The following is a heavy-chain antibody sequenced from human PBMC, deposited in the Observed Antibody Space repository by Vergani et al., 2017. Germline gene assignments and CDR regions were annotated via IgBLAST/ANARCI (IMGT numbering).Heavy chain of an antibody. CDR1: GFTFSSYS. J-gene: IGHJ6*02. CDR2: ISSSSSTI. Sequence: EVQLVESGGGLVQPGGSLRLSCAASGFTFSSYSMNWVRQAPGKGLEWVSYISSSSSTIYYADSVKGRFTISRDNAKNSRYLQMNSLRAEDTAVYYCAARCSSTICSPPHYYYYGMDVWGQGTTVTVSS. V-gene: IGHV3-48*04. D-gene: IGHD2-2*01. CDR3: AARCSSTICSPPHYYYYGMDV.